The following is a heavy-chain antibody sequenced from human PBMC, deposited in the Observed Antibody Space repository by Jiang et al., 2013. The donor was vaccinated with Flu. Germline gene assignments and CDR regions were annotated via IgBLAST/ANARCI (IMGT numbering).Heavy chain of an antibody. CDR2: ISGSGGST. D-gene: IGHD6-19*01. J-gene: IGHJ2*01. Sequence: QLLESGGGLVQPGGSLRLSCAASGFTFSSYAMSWVRQAPGKGLEWVSAISGSGGSTYYADSVKGRFTISRDNSKNTLYLQMNSLRAEDTAVFYCAKAGSGWSYWYFDLWGRGTLVTVSS. V-gene: IGHV3-23*01. CDR1: GFTFSSYA. CDR3: AKAGSGWSYWYFDL.